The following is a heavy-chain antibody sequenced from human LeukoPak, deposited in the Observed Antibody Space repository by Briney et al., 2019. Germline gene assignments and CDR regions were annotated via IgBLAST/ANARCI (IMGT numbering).Heavy chain of an antibody. CDR1: GYSISSGYY. CDR2: IYHSGST. CDR3: ARWGGVDY. V-gene: IGHV4-38-2*02. Sequence: PSETLSLTCTVSGYSISSGYYWGWIRQPPGKGLEWIGSIYHSGSTYYNPSLKSRVTISVDTSKNQFSLKLSSVTAADTAVYYCARWGGVDYWGQGTLVTVSS. D-gene: IGHD3-16*01. J-gene: IGHJ4*02.